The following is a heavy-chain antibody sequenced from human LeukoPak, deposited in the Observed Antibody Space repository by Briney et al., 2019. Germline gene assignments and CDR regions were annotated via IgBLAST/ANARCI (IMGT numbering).Heavy chain of an antibody. CDR1: GFTFSSHW. Sequence: GGSLRLSCAASGFTFSSHWMHWVRQAPGKGLVWVSRINTDGRTTNYADSVKGRFTISRDNAKNTLYLQMNSLRAEDTAVYYCVRFLCSSGYCYYFDYWGQGNLVTVSS. V-gene: IGHV3-74*01. D-gene: IGHD3-22*01. CDR3: VRFLCSSGYCYYFDY. CDR2: INTDGRTT. J-gene: IGHJ4*02.